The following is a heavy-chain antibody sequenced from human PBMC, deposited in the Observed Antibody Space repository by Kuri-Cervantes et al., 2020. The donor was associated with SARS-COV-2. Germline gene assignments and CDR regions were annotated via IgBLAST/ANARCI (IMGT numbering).Heavy chain of an antibody. V-gene: IGHV4-38-2*01. D-gene: IGHD2-21*01. CDR1: GYSISSGYY. CDR2: IYHSGST. Sequence: ESLKISCAVSGYSISSGYYWGWIRQPPGKGLEWIRSIYHSGSTYYNPSLKSRVTISVDTSKNQFSLKLSSVTAADTAVYYCARGGVVPVSFDYWGQGTLVTVSS. J-gene: IGHJ4*02. CDR3: ARGGVVPVSFDY.